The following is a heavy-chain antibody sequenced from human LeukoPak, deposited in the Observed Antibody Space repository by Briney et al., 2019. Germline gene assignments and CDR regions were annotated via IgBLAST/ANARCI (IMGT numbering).Heavy chain of an antibody. CDR2: IRYDGSNK. D-gene: IGHD3-10*01. V-gene: IGHV3-30*02. CDR1: GFTFSSYG. CDR3: AKGLYGSGSYFDY. Sequence: GGSLRLSCAASGFTFSSYGMHWVRQAPGKGLEWVAFIRYDGSNKNYADSVKGRFTISRDNSKNTLYLQMNSLRAEDTAVYYCAKGLYGSGSYFDYWGQGTLVTVSS. J-gene: IGHJ4*02.